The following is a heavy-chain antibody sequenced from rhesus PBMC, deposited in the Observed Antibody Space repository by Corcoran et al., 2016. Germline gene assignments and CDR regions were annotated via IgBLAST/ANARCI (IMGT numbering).Heavy chain of an antibody. CDR2: IYGSGGRT. J-gene: IGHJ4*01. CDR3: ATYYRD. CDR1: GASIRSNY. V-gene: IGHV4S2*01. Sequence: QVQLQASGPGLVKPSETLPLTCAVSGASIRSNYWTWSRQAPGKGLECIGRIYGSGGRTDYNPSLKSLVTMSMDTSKNQFSLKLSSVTAADTAVYYCATYYRDWGQGVLVTVSS. D-gene: IGHD2-2*01.